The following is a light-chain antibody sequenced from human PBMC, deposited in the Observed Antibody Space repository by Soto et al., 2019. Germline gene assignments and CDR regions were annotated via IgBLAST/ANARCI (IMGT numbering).Light chain of an antibody. CDR2: DVS. CDR3: SSYTSSTGV. CDR1: SSDVGGYNY. J-gene: IGLJ1*01. Sequence: QSVLTQPASVSRSPGQSITISCTGTSSDVGGYNYVSWYQQHPGKAPKLMIYDVSNRPSGVSNRFSGSKSGNTASLTISGLQAEDEADYYCSSYTSSTGVFGTGTKVTVL. V-gene: IGLV2-14*01.